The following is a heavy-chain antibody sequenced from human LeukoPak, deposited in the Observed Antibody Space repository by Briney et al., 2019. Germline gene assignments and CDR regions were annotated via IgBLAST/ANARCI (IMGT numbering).Heavy chain of an antibody. V-gene: IGHV3-7*01. CDR2: IKQDGSEK. D-gene: IGHD5-12*01. CDR1: GFTFSSYA. Sequence: PGGSLRLSCAASGFTFSSYAMSWVRQAPGKGLEWVANIKQDGSEKYYVDSVKGRFTISRDNAKNSLYLQMNSLRAEDTAVYYCARECIVATIKDYWGQGTLVTVSS. J-gene: IGHJ4*02. CDR3: ARECIVATIKDY.